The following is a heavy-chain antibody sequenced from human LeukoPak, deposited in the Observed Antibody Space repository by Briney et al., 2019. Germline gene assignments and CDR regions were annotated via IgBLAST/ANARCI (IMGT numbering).Heavy chain of an antibody. CDR1: GFTFSSYA. CDR3: AKDRGEVRGVTLPGYDY. Sequence: GGSLRLSCAASGFTFSSYAMSWVRQAPGKGLERVSAISGSGGSTYYADSVRGRFTISRDNSKNTLYLQMNSLRAEDTAVYYCAKDRGEVRGVTLPGYDYWGQGTLVTVSS. J-gene: IGHJ4*02. V-gene: IGHV3-23*01. CDR2: ISGSGGST. D-gene: IGHD3-10*01.